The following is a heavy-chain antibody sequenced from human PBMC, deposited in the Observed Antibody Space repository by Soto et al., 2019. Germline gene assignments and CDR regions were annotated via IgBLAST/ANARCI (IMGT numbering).Heavy chain of an antibody. D-gene: IGHD2-21*02. CDR1: GFTFSSYG. Sequence: QVQLVESGGGVVQPGRSLRLSCAASGFTFSSYGMHWVRQAPGKGLEWVAVISYDGSNKYYADSVKGRFTISRDNSKNTLYLQMNSLRAEDTAVYYCARDPPHLYCGGDCYSPWDYWGQGTLVTVSS. CDR2: ISYDGSNK. CDR3: ARDPPHLYCGGDCYSPWDY. V-gene: IGHV3-30*03. J-gene: IGHJ4*02.